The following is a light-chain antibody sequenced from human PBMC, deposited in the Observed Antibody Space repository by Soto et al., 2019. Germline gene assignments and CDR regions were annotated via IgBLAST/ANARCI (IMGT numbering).Light chain of an antibody. J-gene: IGKJ5*01. Sequence: EIVLTQSPATLSLSPGERATLSCRDSQSVSSRYLAWYQQKPGQAPRLLIYYISTRATGIPARFTGSGSGTDFTLTISSLKSEDFAVYYCQQYNSWRSISFGQGTRLEIK. CDR3: QQYNSWRSIS. CDR2: YIS. V-gene: IGKV3D-7*01. CDR1: QSVSSRY.